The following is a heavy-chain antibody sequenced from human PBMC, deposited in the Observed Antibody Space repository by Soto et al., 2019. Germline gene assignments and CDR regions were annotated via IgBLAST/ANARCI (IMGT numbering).Heavy chain of an antibody. D-gene: IGHD3-9*01. CDR2: IYWDDSK. CDR3: AHKGPEDWPLDY. J-gene: IGHJ4*02. CDR1: VLSLSTSGVG. V-gene: IGHV2-5*02. Sequence: SGPTLVNHTQTLTLTCTFSVLSLSTSGVGVGWIRQPPGKALEWLAVIYWDDSKHYSPSLRSRLTITKDTSKNQVVLTMTNMDPMDTGTYYCAHKGPEDWPLDYWGQGTLVTVSS.